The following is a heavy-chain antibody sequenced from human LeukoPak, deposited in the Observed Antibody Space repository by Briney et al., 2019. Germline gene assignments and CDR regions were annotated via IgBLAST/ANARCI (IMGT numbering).Heavy chain of an antibody. D-gene: IGHD4-17*01. J-gene: IGHJ4*02. V-gene: IGHV4-4*07. CDR1: GYSTSSSYY. CDR3: ARDDYGDGSWVFDY. Sequence: PSETLSLTCAVSGYSTSSSYYWSWIRQPAGKGLEWIGRIYTSGSTNYNPSLKSRVTMSVDTSKNQFSLKLSSVTAADTAVYYCARDDYGDGSWVFDYWGQGTLVTVSS. CDR2: IYTSGST.